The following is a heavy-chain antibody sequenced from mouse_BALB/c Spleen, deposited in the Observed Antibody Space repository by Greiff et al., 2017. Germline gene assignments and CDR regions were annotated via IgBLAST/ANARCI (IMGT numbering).Heavy chain of an antibody. V-gene: IGHV1-69*01. CDR2: IDTSDSYT. J-gene: IGHJ2*01. Sequence: QVQLQQPGAELVMPGASVKMSCKASGYTFTDYWMHWVKQRPGQGLEWIGAIDTSDSYTSYNQKFKGKATLTVDESSSTAYMQLSSLTSEDSAVYYCARGLLRSPFDYWGQGTTLTVSS. CDR1: GYTFTDYW. D-gene: IGHD1-1*01. CDR3: ARGLLRSPFDY.